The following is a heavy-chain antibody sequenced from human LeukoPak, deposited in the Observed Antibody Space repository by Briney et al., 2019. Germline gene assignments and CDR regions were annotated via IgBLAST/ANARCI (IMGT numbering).Heavy chain of an antibody. CDR1: GGPFSSYA. CDR2: IIPIFGTA. Sequence: SVKVSCKASGGPFSSYAISWVRRAPGQGLEWMGGIIPIFGTANYAQKFQGRVTITADKSTSTAYMELSSLRSEDTAVYYCARGYCSSTSCYAFDIWGQGTMVTVSS. V-gene: IGHV1-69*06. CDR3: ARGYCSSTSCYAFDI. D-gene: IGHD2-2*01. J-gene: IGHJ3*02.